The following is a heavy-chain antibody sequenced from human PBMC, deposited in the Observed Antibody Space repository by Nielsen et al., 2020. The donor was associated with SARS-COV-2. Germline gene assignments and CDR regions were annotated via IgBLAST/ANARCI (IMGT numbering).Heavy chain of an antibody. CDR1: GFTSRNAW. Sequence: GESLKISCVASGFTSRNAWMTWVRQAPGKGLEWVGRIKAKTDGGTTVYAAPVQGRFTISRDDSEMTLYLQMDSLEIEDTGVYYCSTGGVAAVGTYYYYYGMDVWGQGTTVAVSS. D-gene: IGHD6-13*01. CDR3: STGGVAAVGTYYYYYGMDV. CDR2: IKAKTDGGTT. V-gene: IGHV3-15*01. J-gene: IGHJ6*02.